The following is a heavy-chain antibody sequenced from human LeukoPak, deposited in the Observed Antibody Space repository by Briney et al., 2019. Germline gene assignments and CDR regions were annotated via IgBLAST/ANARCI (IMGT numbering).Heavy chain of an antibody. CDR1: GGTFSSYA. Sequence: ASVKVSCKASGGTFSSYAISWVRQAPGQGLEWMGGIIPIFGTANYAQKFQGRVTITADESTSTAYMELSSLRSDDTAVYYCARDSSGYSSGWYPDYWGQGTLVTVSS. V-gene: IGHV1-69*01. D-gene: IGHD6-19*01. J-gene: IGHJ4*02. CDR2: IIPIFGTA. CDR3: ARDSSGYSSGWYPDY.